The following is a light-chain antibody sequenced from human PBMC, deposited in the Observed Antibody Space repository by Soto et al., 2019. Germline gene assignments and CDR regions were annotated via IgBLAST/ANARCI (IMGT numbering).Light chain of an antibody. Sequence: EVVMTQSPATLSVSPGERATLSCRASQGVSSNLAWYQQKPGHAPRLLIYGTSTRATGIPARFSGSGSGTEFTLTISSLQSEDFAVYYCQHYNNWPRTFGQGTKVEIK. V-gene: IGKV3-15*01. CDR2: GTS. CDR3: QHYNNWPRT. CDR1: QGVSSN. J-gene: IGKJ1*01.